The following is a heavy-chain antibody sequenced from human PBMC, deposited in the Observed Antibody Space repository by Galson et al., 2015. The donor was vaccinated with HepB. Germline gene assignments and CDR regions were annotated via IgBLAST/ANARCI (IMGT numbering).Heavy chain of an antibody. CDR2: IKQDGSQK. Sequence: SLRLSCAASGLTLSRYWMSWVRQAPGKGLEWVANIKQDGSQKYYVDSVKGRFTISRDNAKNSLYLQMNSLRAEDTAVYYCASFPWWYSGNAFDIWGQGTMVTVSS. CDR1: GLTLSRYW. V-gene: IGHV3-7*01. D-gene: IGHD2-15*01. CDR3: ASFPWWYSGNAFDI. J-gene: IGHJ3*02.